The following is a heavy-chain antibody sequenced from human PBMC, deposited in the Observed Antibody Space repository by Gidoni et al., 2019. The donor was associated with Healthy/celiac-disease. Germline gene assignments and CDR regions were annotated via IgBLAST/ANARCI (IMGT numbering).Heavy chain of an antibody. V-gene: IGHV4-61*02. CDR3: ARGGLYSSSWDTYYYYGMDV. CDR2: SYTSGST. D-gene: IGHD6-13*01. J-gene: IGHJ6*02. CDR1: GGSISSGSSY. Sequence: QVQLQESGPGLVKPSQTLSLTCTVSGGSISSGSSYWSWIRQPAGKGREWFGRSYTSGSTNYHPSLKSRVTMSVDTSKNQFSLKLSSVTAADTAVYYCARGGLYSSSWDTYYYYGMDVWGQGTTVTVSS.